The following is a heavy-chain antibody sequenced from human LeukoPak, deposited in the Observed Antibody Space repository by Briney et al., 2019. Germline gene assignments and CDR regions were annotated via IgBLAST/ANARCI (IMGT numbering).Heavy chain of an antibody. D-gene: IGHD3-3*01. J-gene: IGHJ6*03. CDR3: ARVGGKLGSVLRFLEWPPGYMDV. V-gene: IGHV1-69*05. CDR2: IIPIFGAA. Sequence: SVKVSCKASGGTFSSYAISLVRQAPGQGLEWMGGIIPIFGAANYAQKFQGRVTITTDESTSTAYMELSSLRSEDTAVYYCARVGGKLGSVLRFLEWPPGYMDVWGKGTTVTVSS. CDR1: GGTFSSYA.